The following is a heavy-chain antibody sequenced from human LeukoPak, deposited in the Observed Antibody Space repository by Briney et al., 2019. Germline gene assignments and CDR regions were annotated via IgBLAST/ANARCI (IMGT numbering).Heavy chain of an antibody. CDR2: ISSRSGYI. Sequence: GGSLRVSCAASGFTFSSYSMNWVRQAPGKGLEWVSSISSRSGYIYYADSVKGQFTISRDNAKNSLYLQMNSLRAEDTAVYYCARDGSVQEMATIPYEIWGQGTLVTVSS. J-gene: IGHJ4*02. CDR1: GFTFSSYS. CDR3: ARDGSVQEMATIPYEI. D-gene: IGHD5-24*01. V-gene: IGHV3-21*01.